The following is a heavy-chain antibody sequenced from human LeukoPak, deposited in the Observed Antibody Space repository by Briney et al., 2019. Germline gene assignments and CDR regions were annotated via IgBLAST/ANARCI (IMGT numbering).Heavy chain of an antibody. CDR2: IWYDGSNK. D-gene: IGHD4-11*01. CDR1: GFTFSSYA. Sequence: GGSLRLSCAASGFTFSSYAMSWVRQAPGKGLEWVAVIWYDGSNKYYADSVKGRFTISRDNSKNTLYLQMNSLRAEDTAVYYCARSDDYSNYYFDYWGQGTLVTVSS. J-gene: IGHJ4*02. CDR3: ARSDDYSNYYFDY. V-gene: IGHV3-33*08.